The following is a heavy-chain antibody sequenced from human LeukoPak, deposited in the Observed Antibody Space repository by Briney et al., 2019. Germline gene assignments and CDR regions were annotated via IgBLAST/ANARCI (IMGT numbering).Heavy chain of an antibody. D-gene: IGHD3-10*01. CDR3: ALELYHNISYSGGPL. CDR2: VYWDDDR. CDR1: GFSLSTSGVG. Sequence: SGPTLVNPTQTLTLTCTFSGFSLSTSGVGVGWIRQPPGKALEWLSLVYWDDDRRYRPSLKSRLAIIKDTSKNQVVLTMTNVDPEDTATYYCALELYHNISYSGGPLWGQGILVTVSS. V-gene: IGHV2-5*02. J-gene: IGHJ4*02.